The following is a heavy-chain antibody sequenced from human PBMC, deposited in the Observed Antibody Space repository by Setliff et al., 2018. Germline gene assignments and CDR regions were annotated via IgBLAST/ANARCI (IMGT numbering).Heavy chain of an antibody. D-gene: IGHD5-18*01. J-gene: IGHJ6*03. CDR2: INPSGGLT. CDR1: GYTLTNYY. CDR3: AREGVDTRSSTDYRYYMDV. V-gene: IGHV1-46*01. Sequence: AASVKVSCKASGYTLTNYYMHWVRQAPGQGLEWMGIINPSGGLTRYAQKFQGRATIITDESTSTAYMELSSLRSEDTAVYFCAREGVDTRSSTDYRYYMDVWGKGTTVTVSS.